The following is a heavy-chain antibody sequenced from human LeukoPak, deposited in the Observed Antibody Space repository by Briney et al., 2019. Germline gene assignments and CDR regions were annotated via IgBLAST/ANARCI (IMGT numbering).Heavy chain of an antibody. V-gene: IGHV4-30-2*01. CDR1: GGSISSGGYS. D-gene: IGHD4-23*01. J-gene: IGHJ4*02. Sequence: PSQTLSLTCAVSGGSISSGGYSWSWIRQPPGKGLEWIGYIYHSGSTYYNPSLKSRVTISVDRSKNQFSLKLSSVTAADTAVYYCASLQTDYGGNPTYFDYWGQGTLVTVSS. CDR3: ASLQTDYGGNPTYFDY. CDR2: IYHSGST.